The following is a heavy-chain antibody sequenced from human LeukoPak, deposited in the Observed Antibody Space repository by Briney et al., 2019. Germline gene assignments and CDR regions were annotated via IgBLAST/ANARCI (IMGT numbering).Heavy chain of an antibody. CDR1: GFTFSSYW. D-gene: IGHD3-16*01. J-gene: IGHJ2*01. V-gene: IGHV3-74*01. CDR3: AREGGSRVWYFDL. Sequence: GGSLRLSCAASGFTFSSYWMHWVRQAPGKGLVWVSRINSDGSSTSYADSVKGRFTISRDNAKNTLYLQMNSLRAEDTAVYYCAREGGSRVWYFDLWDRGTLVTVSS. CDR2: INSDGSST.